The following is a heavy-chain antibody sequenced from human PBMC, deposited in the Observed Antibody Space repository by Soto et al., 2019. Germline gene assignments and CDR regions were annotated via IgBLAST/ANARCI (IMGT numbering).Heavy chain of an antibody. CDR1: GGTFSSYA. J-gene: IGHJ4*02. CDR2: IIPIFGTA. V-gene: IGHV1-69*13. CDR3: ASDSETSTTHFFDY. D-gene: IGHD3-3*02. Sequence: ASVKVSCKASGGTFSSYAISWVRQAPGQGLEWTGGIIPIFGTANYAQKFQGRVTITADESTSTAYMELSSLRSEDTAVYYCASDSETSTTHFFDYWGQGTTVTVSS.